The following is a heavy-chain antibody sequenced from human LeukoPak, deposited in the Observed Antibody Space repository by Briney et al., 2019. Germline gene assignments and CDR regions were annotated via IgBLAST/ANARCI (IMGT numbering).Heavy chain of an antibody. CDR2: IIPIFGTA. Sequence: SVKVSCKASGYTFTSYGISWVRQAPGQGLEWMGGIIPIFGTASYAQKFQGRVTITADESTSTAYMELSSLRSEDTAVYYCARPSNYGDRLAYYYGMDVWGQGTTVTVSS. J-gene: IGHJ6*02. CDR1: GYTFTSYG. CDR3: ARPSNYGDRLAYYYGMDV. V-gene: IGHV1-69*13. D-gene: IGHD4-17*01.